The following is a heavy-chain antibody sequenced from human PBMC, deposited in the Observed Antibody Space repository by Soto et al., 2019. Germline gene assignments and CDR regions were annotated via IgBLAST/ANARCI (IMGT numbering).Heavy chain of an antibody. CDR2: IYGCGTT. J-gene: IGHJ4*02. CDR3: VQTTGWPGFDF. D-gene: IGHD6-19*01. Sequence: VQLVESGGGLIQPGGSLRLSCAASGFAVSSKYMTWVRQAPGKRLEWGSVIYGCGTTYYPDSVKARFTISRDTSKNTVYLQMNSLRDEDAAVYYCVQTTGWPGFDFWGQGTLVTVSS. V-gene: IGHV3-53*01. CDR1: GFAVSSKY.